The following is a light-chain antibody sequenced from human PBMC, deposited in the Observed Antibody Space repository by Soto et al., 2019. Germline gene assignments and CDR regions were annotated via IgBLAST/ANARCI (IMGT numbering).Light chain of an antibody. V-gene: IGKV1-5*03. CDR1: QTISSW. J-gene: IGKJ1*01. CDR2: KAS. Sequence: DIQITQSPSTLSASVGDRVTITCRASQTISSWLAWYQQKPGKAPKVMIYKASSLESGVPSRFSGSGSGTEFSLTISSLKPDDFATYYCQQYTSWPWTFGQGTKV. CDR3: QQYTSWPWT.